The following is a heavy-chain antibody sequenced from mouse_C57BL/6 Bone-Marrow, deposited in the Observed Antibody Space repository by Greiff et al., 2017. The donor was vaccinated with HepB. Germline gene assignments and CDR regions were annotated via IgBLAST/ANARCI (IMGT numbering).Heavy chain of an antibody. V-gene: IGHV5-4*01. D-gene: IGHD1-1*01. Sequence: EVHLVESGGGLVKPGGSLKLSCAASGFTFSSYAMSWVRQTPEKRLEWVATISDGGSYTYYPDNVKGRFTISRDTAKNNLYLQMSHLKSEDTAMYYCARDRGFITRYWYFDVWGTGTTVTVSS. J-gene: IGHJ1*03. CDR3: ARDRGFITRYWYFDV. CDR2: ISDGGSYT. CDR1: GFTFSSYA.